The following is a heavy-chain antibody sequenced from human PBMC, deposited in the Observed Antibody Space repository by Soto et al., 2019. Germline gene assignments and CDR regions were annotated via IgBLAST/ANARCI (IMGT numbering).Heavy chain of an antibody. CDR3: ARDQSPSSGWPGMDV. CDR1: GYTFTDYY. D-gene: IGHD6-19*01. CDR2: INPNSGGT. V-gene: IGHV1-2*02. J-gene: IGHJ6*02. Sequence: ASVKVSCKASGYTFTDYYMHWVRQAPGQGLEWMGWINPNSGGTNYAQKFQGRVTMTRDTSISTAYMELNRLRSEDTAVYYCARDQSPSSGWPGMDVWGQGTTVTVAS.